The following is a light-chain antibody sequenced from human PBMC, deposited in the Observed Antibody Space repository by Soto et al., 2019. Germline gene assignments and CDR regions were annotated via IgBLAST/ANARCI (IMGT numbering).Light chain of an antibody. CDR3: QSYDSSNHVV. J-gene: IGLJ2*01. V-gene: IGLV6-57*04. Sequence: NFMLTQPNSVSESPGKTVTISCTRSSGSIASNYVQWYQQRPGSAPTTVIYEDNQRPSGVPDRFSGSIDSSSNSASLTISGLKTEDEADYYCQSYDSSNHVVFGGGTKLTVL. CDR1: SGSIASNY. CDR2: EDN.